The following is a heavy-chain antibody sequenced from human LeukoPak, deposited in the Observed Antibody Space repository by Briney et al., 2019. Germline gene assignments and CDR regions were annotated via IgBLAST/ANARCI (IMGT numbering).Heavy chain of an antibody. V-gene: IGHV3-43*02. CDR1: GFTFDDYA. J-gene: IGHJ4*02. CDR3: AKDRDMITFGGTDC. D-gene: IGHD3-16*01. CDR2: ISGDGGST. Sequence: GGSLRLSCAASGFTFDDYAMHWVRQGPGKGLEWISVISGDGGSTYYADSVKGRFTISRDNSKNSLYLQMTSLTIEDTALYFCAKDRDMITFGGTDCWGQGTLVTVSS.